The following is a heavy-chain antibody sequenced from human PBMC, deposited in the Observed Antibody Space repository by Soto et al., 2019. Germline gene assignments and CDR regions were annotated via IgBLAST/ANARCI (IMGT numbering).Heavy chain of an antibody. D-gene: IGHD2-15*01. J-gene: IGHJ3*02. Sequence: QVQLQQWGAGLLKPSETLSLTCAVYGGSFSGYYWSWIRQPPGKGLEWIGEINHSGSTNYNPSLKSRVTISVDTSKNQFSLKLSSVTAADTAVYYCAGVYSSPAFDIWGQGTMVTVSS. V-gene: IGHV4-34*01. CDR1: GGSFSGYY. CDR2: INHSGST. CDR3: AGVYSSPAFDI.